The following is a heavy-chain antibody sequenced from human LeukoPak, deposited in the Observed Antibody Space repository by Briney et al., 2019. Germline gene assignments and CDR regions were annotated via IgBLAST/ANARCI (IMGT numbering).Heavy chain of an antibody. D-gene: IGHD3-3*01. Sequence: ASVTASCKASGYTFTNYAINWVRQAPGQGLEWMGWINTNTGNPTYAQGFTGRFVFSLDTSVSTAYLQISSLKAEDTAVYYCARESASGQHWGQGTLVTVSS. CDR3: ARESASGQH. V-gene: IGHV7-4-1*02. J-gene: IGHJ1*01. CDR1: GYTFTNYA. CDR2: INTNTGNP.